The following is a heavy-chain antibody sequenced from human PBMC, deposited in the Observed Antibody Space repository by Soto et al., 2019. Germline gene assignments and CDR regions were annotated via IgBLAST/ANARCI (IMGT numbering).Heavy chain of an antibody. CDR1: GFPFSSHA. V-gene: IGHV3-23*01. CDR2: ISGSGGST. CDR3: AKDPPYYYDSSGPRFDY. J-gene: IGHJ4*02. D-gene: IGHD3-22*01. Sequence: GGSLRLSCAASGFPFSSHAMSWVRQAPGKRLEWVSAISGSGGSTYYADSVKGRFTISRDNSKNTLYLQMNSLRAEDTAVYYCAKDPPYYYDSSGPRFDYWGQGTLVTVSS.